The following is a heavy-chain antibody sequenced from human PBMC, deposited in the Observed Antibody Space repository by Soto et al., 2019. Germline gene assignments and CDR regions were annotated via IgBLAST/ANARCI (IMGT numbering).Heavy chain of an antibody. CDR1: GYTFTSYG. CDR2: ISAYNGNT. V-gene: IGHV1-18*01. CDR3: ASLVPAAMRYYYSGMAV. Sequence: QVQLVQSGAEVKKPGASVKVSCKASGYTFTSYGISWVRQAPGQGLEWMGWISAYNGNTNYAQKLKGSTTMTTHTSKSPAYMELRSLSCDDTAVYYCASLVPAAMRYYYSGMAVWGQGTTVTVSS. J-gene: IGHJ6*02. D-gene: IGHD2-2*01.